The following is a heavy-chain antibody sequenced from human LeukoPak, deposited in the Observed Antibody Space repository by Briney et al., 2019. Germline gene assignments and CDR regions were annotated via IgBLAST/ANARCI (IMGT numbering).Heavy chain of an antibody. V-gene: IGHV4-39*01. CDR3: AIHGSTDYFDD. CDR2: IYYSGST. CDR1: GGSISSNTSY. Sequence: PSETLSLTCAVSGGSISSNTSYWGWIRQPPGKGLEWLGRIYYSGSTFYNPSLKSRVTISVDTSKNQFSLRLSSVTAADTAVYYCAIHGSTDYFDDLGQGTLVTVSS. J-gene: IGHJ4*02.